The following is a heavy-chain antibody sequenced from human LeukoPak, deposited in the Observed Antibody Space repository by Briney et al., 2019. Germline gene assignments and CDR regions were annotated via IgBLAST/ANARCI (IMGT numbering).Heavy chain of an antibody. CDR1: GFTFSNYW. V-gene: IGHV3-74*01. CDR3: ARDPYDTLTGPYFDY. Sequence: GGSLRLSCAASGFTFSNYWMHWVRQAPGKGLVWVSRINSDGSTTTYADSVKGRFTISRDNAKSTLYLQMNSLRAEDTAVYYCARDPYDTLTGPYFDYWGQGTLVTVSS. CDR2: INSDGSTT. D-gene: IGHD3-9*01. J-gene: IGHJ4*02.